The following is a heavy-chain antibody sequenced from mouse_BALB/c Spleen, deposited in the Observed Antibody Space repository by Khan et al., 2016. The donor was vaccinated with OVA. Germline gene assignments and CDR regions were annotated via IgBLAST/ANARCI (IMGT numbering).Heavy chain of an antibody. Sequence: EVQLQESGPGLVKPSQSLSLTCTVTGYSITSDYAWDWIRQFPGNKLEWMGYISYGGSTSYNPSLKSRISITRDTSKNQFFLQLNSVTTEDTATYYCARKNYYGYAMDYWGQGTSVIVSS. J-gene: IGHJ4*01. V-gene: IGHV3-2*02. D-gene: IGHD1-1*01. CDR2: ISYGGST. CDR1: GYSITSDYA. CDR3: ARKNYYGYAMDY.